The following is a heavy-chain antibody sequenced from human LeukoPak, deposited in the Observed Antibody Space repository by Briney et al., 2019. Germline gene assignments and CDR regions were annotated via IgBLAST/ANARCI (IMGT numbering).Heavy chain of an antibody. V-gene: IGHV4-4*07. J-gene: IGHJ4*02. D-gene: IGHD3/OR15-3a*01. CDR2: IYTSGST. Sequence: TSETLSLNCTVSGGSISSYYWSWIRQPAGKGLEWIGRIYTSGSTNYNPSLKSRVTMSVDTSKNQFSLKLSSVTAADTAVYYCASLGDWLSLEYWGQGTLVTVSS. CDR1: GGSISSYY. CDR3: ASLGDWLSLEY.